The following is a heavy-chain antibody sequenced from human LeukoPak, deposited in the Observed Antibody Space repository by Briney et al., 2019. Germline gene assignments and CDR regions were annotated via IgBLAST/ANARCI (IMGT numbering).Heavy chain of an antibody. D-gene: IGHD2-8*01. CDR2: IYYSGST. CDR1: GGSISSYY. Sequence: SETLSLTCTVYGGSISSYYWSWIRQPPGKGLEWIGYIYYSGSTNYNPSLTSRVTISVDTSKNQFSLKLSSVTAADTAVYYCARVRMGYYFDYWGQGTLVTVSS. CDR3: ARVRMGYYFDY. V-gene: IGHV4-59*01. J-gene: IGHJ4*02.